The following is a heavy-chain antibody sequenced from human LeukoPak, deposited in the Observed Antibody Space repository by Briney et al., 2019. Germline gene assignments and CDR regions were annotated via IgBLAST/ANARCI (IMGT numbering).Heavy chain of an antibody. CDR1: GGTFSSYA. CDR3: ASHGSPKLIATSGHLPLGWFDP. CDR2: IIPISGTP. Sequence: SVKVSCKASGGTFSSYAISWVRQAPGQGLDWMGGIIPISGTPNYAQKFQGRVTITTDESTSTAYMELSSLRSEDTAVYYCASHGSPKLIATSGHLPLGWFDPWGQGTLVTVSS. V-gene: IGHV1-69*05. J-gene: IGHJ5*02. D-gene: IGHD6-13*01.